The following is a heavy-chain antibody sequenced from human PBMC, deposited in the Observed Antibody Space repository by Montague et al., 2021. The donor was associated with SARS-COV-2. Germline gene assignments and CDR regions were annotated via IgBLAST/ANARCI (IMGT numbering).Heavy chain of an antibody. V-gene: IGHV3-23*01. CDR1: GFSFSRYA. CDR3: AKSAYYDILNWFDL. CDR2: ISGSGGAT. J-gene: IGHJ5*02. Sequence: SLRLSCAASGFSFSRYAMSWVRRAPGKGLEWVSAISGSGGATYYXXSLKVLFIISRDSSKKTMFLQMNRLTPEDTAVYYCAKSAYYDILNWFDLWGQGTLVTVSS. D-gene: IGHD3-9*01.